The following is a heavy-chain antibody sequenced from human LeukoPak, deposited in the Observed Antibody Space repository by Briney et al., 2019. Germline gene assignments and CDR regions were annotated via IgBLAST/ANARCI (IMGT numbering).Heavy chain of an antibody. Sequence: GASVKVPCKTSGGTFNSYAISWVRQAPGQGLEWMGGITAIFRTTNYAQKFQGRVTITADESMSTVYMELSSLRSEDTAVYYCARAPYRSGWYFDYWGRGTLVTVSS. J-gene: IGHJ4*02. D-gene: IGHD6-19*01. CDR3: ARAPYRSGWYFDY. CDR2: ITAIFRTT. V-gene: IGHV1-69*13. CDR1: GGTFNSYA.